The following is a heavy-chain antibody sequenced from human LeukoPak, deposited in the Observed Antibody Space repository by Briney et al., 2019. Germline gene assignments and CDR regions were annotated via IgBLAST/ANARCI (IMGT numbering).Heavy chain of an antibody. CDR1: AVSINSYY. V-gene: IGHV4-59*01. CDR3: ASSRSSSGWSLIDY. D-gene: IGHD6-19*01. Sequence: SETLSLTCTVSAVSINSYYWSWLRQPPGKGLEWFGYIYYSGSTKYKPSLKRRVTISVDTSKNQFSLKVSSVTAADTAVYYCASSRSSSGWSLIDYWGQGALVTVSS. J-gene: IGHJ4*02. CDR2: IYYSGST.